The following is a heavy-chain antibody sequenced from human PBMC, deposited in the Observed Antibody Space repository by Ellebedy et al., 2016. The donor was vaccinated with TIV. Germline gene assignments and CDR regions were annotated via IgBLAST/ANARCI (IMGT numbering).Heavy chain of an antibody. Sequence: GESLKISCAASGFSFRYYWMSWVRQTPEKGLEWVANINQDGSVKDYVDSVKGRLTISRDNAENSLYLQMNSLRAEDMAVYYCTRFSRSETTNLWGQGTLVTVSS. J-gene: IGHJ4*02. CDR1: GFSFRYYW. CDR2: INQDGSVK. V-gene: IGHV3-7*01. D-gene: IGHD2-8*01. CDR3: TRFSRSETTNL.